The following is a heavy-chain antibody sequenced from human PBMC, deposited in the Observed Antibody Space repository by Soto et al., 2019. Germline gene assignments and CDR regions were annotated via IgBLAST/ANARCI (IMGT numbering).Heavy chain of an antibody. CDR3: AKFLVVGPPGYGMDV. D-gene: IGHD2-15*01. V-gene: IGHV3-23*01. J-gene: IGHJ6*02. Sequence: EVQLLESGGGLVQPGGSLRLSCAASGFTFSSYAMSWVRQAPGKGLEWVSVISGSGGSTDYADSVKGRFTISRDNSKKTLYLQMNSLRAEDTAVYYCAKFLVVGPPGYGMDVWGQGTTVTVSS. CDR1: GFTFSSYA. CDR2: ISGSGGST.